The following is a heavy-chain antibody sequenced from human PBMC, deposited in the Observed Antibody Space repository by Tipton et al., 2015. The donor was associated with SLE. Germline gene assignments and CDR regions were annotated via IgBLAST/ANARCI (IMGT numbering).Heavy chain of an antibody. V-gene: IGHV4-39*07. CDR2: IYYGGRN. CDR3: VRDKRYFDSPVKY. D-gene: IGHD3-9*01. Sequence: TLSLTCSVAGGSITSNGVHWAWIRQPPGKGLEWIGSIYYGGRNYYNPSLKSRVTISEDTPKNQFSLKLTSVTAADTAVYYCVRDKRYFDSPVKYWGQGILVTASS. CDR1: GGSITSNGVH. J-gene: IGHJ4*02.